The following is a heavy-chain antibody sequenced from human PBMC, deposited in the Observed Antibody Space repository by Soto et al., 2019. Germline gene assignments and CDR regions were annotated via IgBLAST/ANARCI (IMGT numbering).Heavy chain of an antibody. V-gene: IGHV2-5*01. J-gene: IGHJ3*02. CDR2: IFWNDDK. CDR3: AHSPTYYSDSKGQKAGAFDT. Sequence: QITLKESGPTLVKPTQTLTLTCTFSGFSVSTSGRAVGWVRQPPGKALEWLALIFWNDDKYYNPSLKSRLSITQDTSKNQVVLTLTNMDPVDTATYFCAHSPTYYSDSKGQKAGAFDTWGQGTLVTVS. D-gene: IGHD3-22*01. CDR1: GFSVSTSGRA.